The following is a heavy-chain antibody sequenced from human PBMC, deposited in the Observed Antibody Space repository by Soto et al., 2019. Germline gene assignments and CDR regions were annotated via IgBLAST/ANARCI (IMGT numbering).Heavy chain of an antibody. J-gene: IGHJ6*02. CDR1: GFTFSSYA. Sequence: VPLVESGGGVVQPGRSLRLSCAASGFTFSSYAMHWVRQAPGKGLEWVAVISYDGSNKYYADSVKGRFTISRDNSKNTLYLQMNSLRAEDTAVYYCARDMGAYDFWSGYSNYYYYGMDVWGQGTTVTVSS. D-gene: IGHD3-3*01. CDR2: ISYDGSNK. CDR3: ARDMGAYDFWSGYSNYYYYGMDV. V-gene: IGHV3-30-3*01.